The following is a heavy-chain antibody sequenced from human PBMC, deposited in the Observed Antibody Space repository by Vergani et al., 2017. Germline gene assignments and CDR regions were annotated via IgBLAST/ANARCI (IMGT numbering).Heavy chain of an antibody. V-gene: IGHV1-8*01. CDR2: MNPNSGNT. CDR1: GYTFTSYD. CDR3: EGYYDSSGYPYGAFDI. Sequence: QVQLVQSGAEVKKPGASVKVSCKASGYTFTSYDINWVRQATGQGLEWMGWMNPNSGNTGYAQKFQGRVTMTRNTSISTAYMELSSLRSEDTAVYYCEGYYDSSGYPYGAFDIWGQGTMVTVSS. D-gene: IGHD3-22*01. J-gene: IGHJ3*02.